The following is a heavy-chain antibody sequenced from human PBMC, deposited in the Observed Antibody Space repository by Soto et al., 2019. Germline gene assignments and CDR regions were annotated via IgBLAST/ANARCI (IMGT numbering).Heavy chain of an antibody. D-gene: IGHD2-8*01. CDR1: GFTFSSYS. CDR2: ISSSSSTI. J-gene: IGHJ6*02. V-gene: IGHV3-48*02. CDR3: ARDIVLVVYGAYYYYYGMDV. Sequence: EVQLVESGGGLVQPGGSLRLSCAASGFTFSSYSMNWVRQAPGKGLEWVSYISSSSSTIYYADSVKGRFTISRDNAKNSLYLQMNSLRDEDTAVYYCARDIVLVVYGAYYYYYGMDVWGQGTTVTVSS.